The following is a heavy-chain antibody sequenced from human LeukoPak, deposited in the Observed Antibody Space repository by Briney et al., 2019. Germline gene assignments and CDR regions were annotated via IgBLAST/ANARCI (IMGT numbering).Heavy chain of an antibody. D-gene: IGHD3-10*01. Sequence: PGGSLRLSCAASGFTFSSYWMHWGRQAPGKGLVWVSRIKSDGSSTNYADSVKGRFTISRDNAKNTLYLQMNSLRADDTAVYYCARDSANYYHDYWGQRTLVSASS. CDR2: IKSDGSST. CDR1: GFTFSSYW. V-gene: IGHV3-74*01. CDR3: ARDSANYYHDY. J-gene: IGHJ4*02.